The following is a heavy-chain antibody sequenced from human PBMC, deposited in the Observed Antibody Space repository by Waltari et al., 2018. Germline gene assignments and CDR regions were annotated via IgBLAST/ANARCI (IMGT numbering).Heavy chain of an antibody. V-gene: IGHV5-51*01. CDR1: GYSFNNYW. D-gene: IGHD1-1*01. J-gene: IGHJ4*02. CDR2: VRPDNSDT. Sequence: QLVQSGTEVKKPGESLKISCKTSGYSFNNYWIGWVRQMPGKGLEWMGIVRPDNSDTRYSPYFRGQVTISADKSISIAYLQWSSLKASDTAIYYCARHTEDDNGDDWGQGTLVTVSS. CDR3: ARHTEDDNGDD.